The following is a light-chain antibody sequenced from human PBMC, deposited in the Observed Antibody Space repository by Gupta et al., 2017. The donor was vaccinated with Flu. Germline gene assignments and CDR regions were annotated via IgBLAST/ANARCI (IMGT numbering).Light chain of an antibody. J-gene: IGKJ4*01. V-gene: IGKV3-20*01. Sequence: LLTKSPGTLSLSPGETTTLSCWASQSITGNHLAWYQQKPGQPPRLLIYATSSRATDISARFSGSGSGTDFTLTINKLEPEDFAIYYCQQYGSLPLTFGGGTKVEMK. CDR2: ATS. CDR1: QSITGNH. CDR3: QQYGSLPLT.